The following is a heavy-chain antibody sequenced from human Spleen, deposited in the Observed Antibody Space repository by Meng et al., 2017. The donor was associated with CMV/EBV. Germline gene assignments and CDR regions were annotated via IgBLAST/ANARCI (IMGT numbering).Heavy chain of an antibody. CDR1: GFTVSSNY. CDR3: ARALYDSAAGFDY. Sequence: VQLAESGGGLVQPGGSLRLSCAASGFTVSSNYMSWVRQAPGKGLEWVSITYSGGSTDYADSVKGRFTISRDNLKNTLYLQMNSLRGEDTAVYYCARALYDSAAGFDYWGQGTLVTVS. J-gene: IGHJ4*02. CDR2: TYSGGST. V-gene: IGHV3-66*01. D-gene: IGHD3-22*01.